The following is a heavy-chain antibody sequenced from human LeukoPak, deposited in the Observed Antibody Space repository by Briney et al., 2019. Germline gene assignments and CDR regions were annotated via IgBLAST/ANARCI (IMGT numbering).Heavy chain of an antibody. CDR3: ARAWFDCSGGSCYPKFDY. D-gene: IGHD2-15*01. Sequence: GASVKVSCKASGYTFTGYYMHWVRQAPGQGLEWMGWINPNSGGTNYAQKFQGRVTMTRDTSISTDYMELSRLRSDDTAVYYCARAWFDCSGGSCYPKFDYWGQGTLVTVSS. J-gene: IGHJ4*02. CDR1: GYTFTGYY. V-gene: IGHV1-2*02. CDR2: INPNSGGT.